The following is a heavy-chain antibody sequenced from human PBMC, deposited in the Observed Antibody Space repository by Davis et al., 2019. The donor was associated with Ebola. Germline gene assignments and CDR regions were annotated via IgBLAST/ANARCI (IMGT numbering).Heavy chain of an antibody. CDR1: GYTFTSYY. D-gene: IGHD3-22*01. CDR3: AGGGVYYDSSGPSAY. V-gene: IGHV1-46*01. Sequence: ASVKVSCKASGYTFTSYYMHWVRQAPGQGREGRGIINPSGGSTSYAQKFQGRVTMTRDTATSTVYMELSSLRSEDTAVYYCAGGGVYYDSSGPSAYWGQGTLVTVSS. J-gene: IGHJ4*02. CDR2: INPSGGST.